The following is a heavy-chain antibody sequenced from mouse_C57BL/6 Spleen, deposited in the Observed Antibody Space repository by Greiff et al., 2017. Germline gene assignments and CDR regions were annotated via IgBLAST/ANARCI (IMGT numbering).Heavy chain of an antibody. CDR3: ARYDYDDAY. V-gene: IGHV1-54*01. CDR2: INTGSGGT. CDR1: GYAFTNYL. J-gene: IGHJ3*01. D-gene: IGHD2-4*01. Sequence: VQLLQSGAELVRPGTSVKVSCKASGYAFTNYLIEWVKQRPGQGLEWIGVINTGSGGTNYDEKVKGKATLTADNASSTAYMQLSSLTSEDSAVYFCARYDYDDAYWGQGTLVTVSA.